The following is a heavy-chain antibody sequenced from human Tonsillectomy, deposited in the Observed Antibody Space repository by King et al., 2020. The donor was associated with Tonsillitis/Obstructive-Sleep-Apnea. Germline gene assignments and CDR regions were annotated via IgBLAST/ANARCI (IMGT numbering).Heavy chain of an antibody. CDR1: GFTVSSNY. Sequence: VQLVESGGGLIQPGGSLRLSCAASGFTVSSNYMSWVRQAPGKGLEWVSVIHNGGNTFYADSVKGRFTISRDNSKNTVYFQMNSLSAEDTAIYYCAREGYASGWFRSWGQGTLVTVSS. CDR3: AREGYASGWFRS. V-gene: IGHV3-53*01. D-gene: IGHD6-19*01. CDR2: IHNGGNT. J-gene: IGHJ4*02.